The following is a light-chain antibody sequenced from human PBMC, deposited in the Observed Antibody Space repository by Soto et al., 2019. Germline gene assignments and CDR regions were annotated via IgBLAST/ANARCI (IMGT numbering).Light chain of an antibody. CDR3: QQHNSDTPWT. J-gene: IGKJ1*01. CDR2: AAS. V-gene: IGKV1-17*01. CDR1: QSIGNR. Sequence: DLPMTQSPSTLSPSVGDRITISFRASQSIGNRLAWYQQKPGKAPKRLIYAASSLQRGVPSRFSGSGSGTEFTLTISSLQPEDFATYYCQQHNSDTPWTFGQGTKVDIK.